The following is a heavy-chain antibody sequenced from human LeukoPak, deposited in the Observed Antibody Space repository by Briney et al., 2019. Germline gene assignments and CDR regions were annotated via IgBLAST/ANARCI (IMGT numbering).Heavy chain of an antibody. CDR3: ARDVAVAGPNYSYYYYGMDV. D-gene: IGHD6-19*01. V-gene: IGHV4-59*11. CDR2: IYYSGST. CDR1: GGSISSHY. Sequence: SETLPLTCTVSGGSISSHYWSWIRQPPGKGLERIGHIYYSGSTNYNPSLKSRVTISVDTSKNQFSLKLSSVTAADTAVYYCARDVAVAGPNYSYYYYGMDVWGQGTTVTVSS. J-gene: IGHJ6*02.